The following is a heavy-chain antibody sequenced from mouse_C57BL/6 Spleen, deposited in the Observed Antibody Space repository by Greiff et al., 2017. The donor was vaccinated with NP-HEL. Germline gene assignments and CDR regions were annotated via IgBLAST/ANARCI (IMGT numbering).Heavy chain of an antibody. CDR1: GYTFTDYN. CDR2: INPNNGGT. V-gene: IGHV1-18*01. CDR3: ARNSNDVNYYAMDY. J-gene: IGHJ4*01. D-gene: IGHD2-12*01. Sequence: EVQLQQSGPELVKPGASVKIPCKASGYTFTDYNMDWVKQSHGKSLEWIGDINPNNGGTIYNQKFKGKATLTVDKSSSTAYMERRSLTSEDTAVYYCARNSNDVNYYAMDYWGQGTSVTVSS.